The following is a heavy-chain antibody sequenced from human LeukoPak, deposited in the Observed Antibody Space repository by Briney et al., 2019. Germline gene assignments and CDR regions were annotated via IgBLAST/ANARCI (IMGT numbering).Heavy chain of an antibody. V-gene: IGHV4-30-2*01. D-gene: IGHD5-18*01. Sequence: SETLSLTCAISGGSISSGDYSWSWIRQPPGKGLEWIGYIYHSGSTYYNPSLKSRITISIDTSKNQFSLWLSSVTAADTAVYYCARGAAGYSYGWGQGTLVTVSS. CDR2: IYHSGST. CDR1: GGSISSGDYS. CDR3: ARGAAGYSYG. J-gene: IGHJ4*02.